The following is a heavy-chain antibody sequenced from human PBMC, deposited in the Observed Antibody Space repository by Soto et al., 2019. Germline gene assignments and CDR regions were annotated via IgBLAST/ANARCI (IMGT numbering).Heavy chain of an antibody. D-gene: IGHD6-13*01. CDR2: INPGVGST. CDR3: ARGIAAAGQTSDD. J-gene: IGHJ4*02. CDR1: GYTFTNFY. Sequence: ASVKVSCKASGYTFTNFYIHWVRQAPGQGLEWMGRINPGVGSTTYAQRFQDRVTMTRDTSTSTVYMELSSLRSEDTAVYYCARGIAAAGQTSDDWGQGPLVTLSS. V-gene: IGHV1-46*01.